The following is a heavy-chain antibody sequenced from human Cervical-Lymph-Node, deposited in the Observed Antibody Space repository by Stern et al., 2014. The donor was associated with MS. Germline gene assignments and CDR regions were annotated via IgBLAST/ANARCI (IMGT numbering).Heavy chain of an antibody. CDR2: FSANICNT. V-gene: IGHV1-18*01. CDR3: ARGLLGSENAFDI. Sequence: QVQLVQSGAEVKKPGASVKVSCKASGYTFTNYGISWVRQAPGQGIEWQGWFSANICNTIYAQKLQGRVTMTTDTSTSTAYMELRSLRSDDTAVYYCARGLLGSENAFDIWGQGTMVTVSS. CDR1: GYTFTNYG. D-gene: IGHD2-15*01. J-gene: IGHJ3*02.